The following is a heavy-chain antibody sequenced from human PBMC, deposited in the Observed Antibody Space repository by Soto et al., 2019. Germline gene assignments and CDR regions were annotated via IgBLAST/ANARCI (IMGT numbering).Heavy chain of an antibody. CDR3: ARDLMYSSARGDYYYGMDV. V-gene: IGHV4-31*02. Sequence: SETLSLTCTVSGGSISSGGYYWSWIRQHPGKGLEWIGYIYYSGSTYYNPSLKSRVTISVDTSKNQFSLKLSSVTAADTAVYYCARDLMYSSARGDYYYGMDVWGQGTTVTVSS. CDR2: IYYSGST. D-gene: IGHD6-25*01. CDR1: GGSISSGGYY. J-gene: IGHJ6*02.